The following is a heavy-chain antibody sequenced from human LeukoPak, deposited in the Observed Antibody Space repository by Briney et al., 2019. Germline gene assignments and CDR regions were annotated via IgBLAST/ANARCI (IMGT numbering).Heavy chain of an antibody. CDR2: INHSGST. J-gene: IGHJ5*02. CDR1: GGSFSGYY. D-gene: IGHD6-19*01. CDR3: ARAPPHSSGWYGRGHWFDP. Sequence: PSETLSLTCAVYGGSFSGYYWSWIRQPPGKGLEWIGEINHSGSTNYNPSLKSRVTIPVDTSKNQFSLKLSSVTAADTAVYYCARAPPHSSGWYGRGHWFDPWGQGTLVTVSS. V-gene: IGHV4-34*01.